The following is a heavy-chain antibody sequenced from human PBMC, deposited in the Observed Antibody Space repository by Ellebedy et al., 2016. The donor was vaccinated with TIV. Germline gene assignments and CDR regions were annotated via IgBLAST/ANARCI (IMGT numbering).Heavy chain of an antibody. Sequence: MPSETLSLPCTVSGVPISTYYWSWIRQPPAKGLECIGYIFHTGSPNYNPSLTSRVAIAVDTSKNQFSLRLTSVTAADTAVYYCARGNRDSGSGYHPSFYYGLDVWGQGTTVTVSS. J-gene: IGHJ6*02. CDR1: GVPISTYY. D-gene: IGHD3-3*01. V-gene: IGHV4-59*01. CDR3: ARGNRDSGSGYHPSFYYGLDV. CDR2: IFHTGSP.